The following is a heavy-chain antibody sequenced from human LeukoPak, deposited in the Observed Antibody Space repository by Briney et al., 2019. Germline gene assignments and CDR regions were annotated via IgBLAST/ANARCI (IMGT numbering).Heavy chain of an antibody. V-gene: IGHV3-21*01. D-gene: IGHD6-19*01. CDR2: ISSSSSYI. CDR1: GFTLSSYS. CDR3: ARGIGSSGWYAADY. J-gene: IGHJ4*02. Sequence: GGPLRLSCAASGFTLSSYSMTWVRQAPGKGLEWVSSISSSSSYIYYADSVKGRFTISRDNAKNSLYLQMNSLRAEGTAVYYCARGIGSSGWYAADYWGQGTLVTVSS.